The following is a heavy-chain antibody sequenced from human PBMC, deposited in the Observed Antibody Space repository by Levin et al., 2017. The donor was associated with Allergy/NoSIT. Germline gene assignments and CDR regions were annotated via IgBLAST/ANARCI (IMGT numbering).Heavy chain of an antibody. V-gene: IGHV3-33*01. CDR2: IWFDGSDR. CDR3: ARASGPFDY. Sequence: GGSLRLSCATSGFPFHTYGMHWVRQAPGKGLEWVAVIWFDGSDRYYADSVKGRFTISRDNSKNTLYLQMNNLRAEDTAVYSCARASGPFDYWGQGTLVTVSS. J-gene: IGHJ4*02. CDR1: GFPFHTYG.